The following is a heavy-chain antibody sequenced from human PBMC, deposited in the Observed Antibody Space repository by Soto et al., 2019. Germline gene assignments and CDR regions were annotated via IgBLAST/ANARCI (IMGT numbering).Heavy chain of an antibody. Sequence: SDILSLWSPVYPFYIGSRVNYLAKNRQSPGKGLEWIVNIYYRGSTFYNRAPKGRVTVSLDTSTNQFSLKLRSVTAACMFVYYCARHGAGWYFDSCGQGNLV. V-gene: IGHV4-39*01. D-gene: IGHD1-26*01. J-gene: IGHJ4*02. CDR3: ARHGAGWYFDS. CDR1: PFYIGSRVNY. CDR2: IYYRGST.